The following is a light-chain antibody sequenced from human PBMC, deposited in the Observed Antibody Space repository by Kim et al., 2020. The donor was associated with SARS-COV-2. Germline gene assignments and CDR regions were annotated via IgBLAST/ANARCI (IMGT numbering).Light chain of an antibody. CDR1: QSVSSN. CDR2: GAS. J-gene: IGKJ4*01. Sequence: SAGERATLACRASQSVSSNLAWYQQKPGQAPRLLVYGASTRATGVPARFSGSESGTEFTLTISSLQSEDFAVYYCQQYNDWPPLTFGGGSKVDIK. V-gene: IGKV3-15*01. CDR3: QQYNDWPPLT.